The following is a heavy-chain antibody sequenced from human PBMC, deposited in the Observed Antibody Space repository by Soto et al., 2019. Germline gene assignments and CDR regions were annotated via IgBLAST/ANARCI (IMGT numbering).Heavy chain of an antibody. Sequence: PWGSLRLSCAASGFTFRSCAVGWIRKAPGKGLEWVSDIIDSGASTYYADSVKGRFTISRDNSKSTLYLQMNSLRAEDTALYYCAKGRSYYYYYGVDVWGQGTTVTVSS. CDR3: AKGRSYYYYYGVDV. CDR1: GFTFRSCA. CDR2: IIDSGAST. J-gene: IGHJ6*02. V-gene: IGHV3-23*01.